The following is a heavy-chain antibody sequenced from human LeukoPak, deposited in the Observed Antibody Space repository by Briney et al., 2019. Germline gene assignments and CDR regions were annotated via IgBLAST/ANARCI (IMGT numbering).Heavy chain of an antibody. CDR2: IYPGDSDT. CDR3: ARGTVTTGGGRQRLGPFDY. D-gene: IGHD4-17*01. V-gene: IGHV5-51*01. Sequence: GESLKISCKGSGYSFTSYWIGWVRQMPGKGLEWMGIIYPGDSDTRYSPSFQGQVTISADKSISTAYLQWSSLKASDTAMYYCARGTVTTGGGRQRLGPFDYWGQGTLVTVSS. CDR1: GYSFTSYW. J-gene: IGHJ4*02.